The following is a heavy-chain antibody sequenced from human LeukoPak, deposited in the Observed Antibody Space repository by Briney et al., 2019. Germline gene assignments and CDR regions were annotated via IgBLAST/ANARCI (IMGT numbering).Heavy chain of an antibody. CDR1: GFTFDDYA. D-gene: IGHD3-3*01. J-gene: IGHJ6*03. CDR2: ISWDGGST. CDR3: AKDSEGSITTLLFNYMDV. V-gene: IGHV3-43D*04. Sequence: GGSLRLSCAASGFTFDDYAMHWVRQAPGKGLEWVSLISWDGGSTYYADSVKGRFTISRDNSKNSLYLQMNSLRAEDTALYYCAKDSEGSITTLLFNYMDVWGKGTTVTVSS.